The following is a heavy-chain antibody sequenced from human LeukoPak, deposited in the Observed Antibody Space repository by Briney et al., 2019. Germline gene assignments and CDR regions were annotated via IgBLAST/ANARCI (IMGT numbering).Heavy chain of an antibody. CDR3: ARGARSVSSGHFDY. CDR2: ISYDGSNK. J-gene: IGHJ4*02. CDR1: GFTFSSYA. Sequence: PGGSLRLSCAASGFTFSSYAMSWVRQAPGKGLEWVAVISYDGSNKYYADSVRGRFTISRDNSKNTLYLQMNSLRAEDTAVYYCARGARSVSSGHFDYWGQGTLVTVSS. V-gene: IGHV3-30-3*01. D-gene: IGHD6-19*01.